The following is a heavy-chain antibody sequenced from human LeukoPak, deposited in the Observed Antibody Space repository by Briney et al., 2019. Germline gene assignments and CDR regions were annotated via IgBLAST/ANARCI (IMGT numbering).Heavy chain of an antibody. V-gene: IGHV4-59*01. CDR3: AKTPTGTYYFDY. CDR2: IYYSGST. J-gene: IGHJ4*02. CDR1: GDSISSYY. Sequence: SETLSLTCTVSGDSISSYYWSWIRQPPGKGLEWIGHIYYSGSTNFNPSLKGRVTISLDTSKNQFSLKPSSVTAADTAVYYCAKTPTGTYYFDYWGQGTLVTVSS. D-gene: IGHD1-1*01.